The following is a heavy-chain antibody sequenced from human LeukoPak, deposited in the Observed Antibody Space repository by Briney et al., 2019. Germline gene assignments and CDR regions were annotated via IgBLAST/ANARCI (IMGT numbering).Heavy chain of an antibody. Sequence: GGSLRLSCATSGFTFSTYGFHWVRQAPGKGLEWVADMSYDGSDKDYADSVKGRFTISRDNSKSTLYLQMNSLRAEDTALYYCAKDHQHGYGAFDIWGQGTMVTVSS. J-gene: IGHJ3*02. CDR3: AKDHQHGYGAFDI. CDR1: GFTFSTYG. D-gene: IGHD3-22*01. V-gene: IGHV3-30*18. CDR2: MSYDGSDK.